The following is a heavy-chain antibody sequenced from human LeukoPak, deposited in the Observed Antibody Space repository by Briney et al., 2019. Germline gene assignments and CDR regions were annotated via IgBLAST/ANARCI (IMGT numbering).Heavy chain of an antibody. Sequence: GGSLRLSCAASGFTFDDYGMHWVRQAPGKGLEWVSAISGSGDSTYYADSVKGRFTLSRDNSKNTLYLQMNSLRAEDTAVYYCAKRDSPGYSYGYVDYWGQGTLVTVSS. D-gene: IGHD5-18*01. CDR3: AKRDSPGYSYGYVDY. CDR2: ISGSGDST. J-gene: IGHJ4*02. V-gene: IGHV3-23*01. CDR1: GFTFDDYG.